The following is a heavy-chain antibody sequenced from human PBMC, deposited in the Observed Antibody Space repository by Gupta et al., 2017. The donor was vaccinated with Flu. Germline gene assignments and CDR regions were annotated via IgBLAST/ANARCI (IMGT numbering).Heavy chain of an antibody. CDR1: GYTFTSYA. CDR2: INAGNGNT. Sequence: QVQLVQSGAEVKKPGASVKVSCKASGYTFTSYAMHWVRQAPGQRLEWMGWINAGNGNTKYSQKFPGRVTITRDTSASTAYMELSSLRSEDTAVYYCARDPYGSGNLYYYYYVMDVWGQGTTVTVSS. J-gene: IGHJ6*02. CDR3: ARDPYGSGNLYYYYYVMDV. D-gene: IGHD3-10*01. V-gene: IGHV1-3*01.